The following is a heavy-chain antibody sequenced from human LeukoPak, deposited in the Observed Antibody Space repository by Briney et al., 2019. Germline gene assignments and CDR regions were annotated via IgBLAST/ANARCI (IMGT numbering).Heavy chain of an antibody. CDR1: GFTFSSYA. CDR2: ISTSGGIT. Sequence: GGSLRLSCATSGFTFSSYAMSWVRQAPGKGLERVSGISTSGGITYYEDSVRGRFTISRDNSKNTLYLQMNSLRAEDTAVYSCAKDVFSHSNSWYYFDFWGQGTLVTVSS. D-gene: IGHD2-2*01. V-gene: IGHV3-23*01. CDR3: AKDVFSHSNSWYYFDF. J-gene: IGHJ4*02.